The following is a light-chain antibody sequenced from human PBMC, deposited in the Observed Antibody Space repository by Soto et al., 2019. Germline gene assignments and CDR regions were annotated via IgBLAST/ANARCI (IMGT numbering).Light chain of an antibody. CDR1: QSVK. Sequence: EIVLTQSPGTLSLSPGERATLSCRASQSVKLAWYQQKPGQAPRLLIYGASSRATGIPDRFSGSGSGTDFILTISRLEPEAFAVYYCQHYGTSPLTFGGGTKVEIK. CDR2: GAS. V-gene: IGKV3-20*01. CDR3: QHYGTSPLT. J-gene: IGKJ4*01.